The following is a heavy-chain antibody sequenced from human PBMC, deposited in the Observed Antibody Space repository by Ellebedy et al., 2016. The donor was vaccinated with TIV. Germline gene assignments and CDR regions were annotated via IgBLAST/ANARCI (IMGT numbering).Heavy chain of an antibody. D-gene: IGHD1-26*01. Sequence: ASVEVSCXASGYTVSTYGVSWVRLAPGQGLEWMGWISTYNGKTNYAQKFQGRVTMTTDTSTSTAHMELRSLGSDDTAVYYCARGYSGSFFDYWGQGTLLTLSS. J-gene: IGHJ4*02. V-gene: IGHV1-18*04. CDR1: GYTVSTYG. CDR3: ARGYSGSFFDY. CDR2: ISTYNGKT.